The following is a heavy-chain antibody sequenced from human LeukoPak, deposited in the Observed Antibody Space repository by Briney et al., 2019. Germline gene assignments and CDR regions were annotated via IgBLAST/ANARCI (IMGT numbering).Heavy chain of an antibody. Sequence: GASVKVSCKASGYTFTSYGISWVRQAPGQGLEWMGWISAYNGNTNYAQKLQGRVTMTTDTSTSTAYMGLRSLRSDDTAVYYCARACSSTSCYHSYWYFDLRGRGTLVTVSS. D-gene: IGHD2-2*01. CDR3: ARACSSTSCYHSYWYFDL. V-gene: IGHV1-18*01. CDR1: GYTFTSYG. J-gene: IGHJ2*01. CDR2: ISAYNGNT.